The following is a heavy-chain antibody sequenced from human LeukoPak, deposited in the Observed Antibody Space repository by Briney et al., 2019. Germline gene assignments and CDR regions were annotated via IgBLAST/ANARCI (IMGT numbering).Heavy chain of an antibody. D-gene: IGHD3-16*01. CDR3: ARGSGHGGLDV. V-gene: IGHV3-13*04. J-gene: IGHJ6*02. Sequence: GGSLRLSCAASGFTFSRYDMHWVRQATGKGLEWVSAIGTTGDTHYPGSVKGRLTISRENAKNSVYLQMSNLRAGDTAVYYCARGSGHGGLDVWGQGTTVAVSS. CDR1: GFTFSRYD. CDR2: IGTTGDT.